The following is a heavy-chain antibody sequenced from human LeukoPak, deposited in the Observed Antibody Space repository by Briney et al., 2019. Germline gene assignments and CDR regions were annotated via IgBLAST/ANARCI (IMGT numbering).Heavy chain of an antibody. CDR1: GGSISSSSYY. D-gene: IGHD5-12*01. CDR2: IYYSGST. J-gene: IGHJ4*02. CDR3: ARHSGYDYGFDY. Sequence: PSETLSLTCTVSGGSISSSSYYWGWIRQPPGKGLEWIGSIYYSGSTYYNPSLKSRVTISVDTSKNQFSLKLSSVTAADTAVYYCARHSGYDYGFDYWGQGTLVTVSS. V-gene: IGHV4-39*01.